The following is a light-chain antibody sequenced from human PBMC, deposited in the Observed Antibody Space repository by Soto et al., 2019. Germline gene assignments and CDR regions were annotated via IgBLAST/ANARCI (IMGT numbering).Light chain of an antibody. CDR3: CSYAGSTTFRVL. Sequence: QSALTQPASVSGSPGQSITISCTGTSSDVGNYNLVSWYQQHPGKAPKLMIYEGSKRPSGVSNRFSGSKSGNTASLTISGLQAEDEAAYYCCSYAGSTTFRVLFGGGTHLTVL. CDR2: EGS. J-gene: IGLJ2*01. V-gene: IGLV2-23*03. CDR1: SSDVGNYNL.